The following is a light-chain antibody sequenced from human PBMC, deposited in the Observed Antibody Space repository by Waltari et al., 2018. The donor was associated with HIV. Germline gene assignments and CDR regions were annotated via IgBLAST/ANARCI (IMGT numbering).Light chain of an antibody. CDR2: KAS. CDR1: QSISGL. Sequence: DIQMTQSPSPLSASVGDRVAITCRASQSISGLLAWYQQKPGKAPNLLIYKASTLESGVPSRFSGSGSGTEFTLTISSLQPDDFATYYCQQYNTYSRTFGQGTKVEIK. J-gene: IGKJ1*01. V-gene: IGKV1-5*03. CDR3: QQYNTYSRT.